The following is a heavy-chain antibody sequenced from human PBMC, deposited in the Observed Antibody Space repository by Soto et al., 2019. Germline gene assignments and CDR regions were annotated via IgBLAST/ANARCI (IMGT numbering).Heavy chain of an antibody. D-gene: IGHD6-19*01. Sequence: QVQLVESGGGVVQPGRSLRLSCAASGFTFSSYGMHWVRQAPGKGLEWVAVISYDASNKYYADSVKGRFTISRDNSKNTLYLQMNSLRAEDTAVYYCAKDSGSGWLYYYYYGMDVWGQGTTVTVSS. CDR2: ISYDASNK. CDR1: GFTFSSYG. J-gene: IGHJ6*02. V-gene: IGHV3-30*18. CDR3: AKDSGSGWLYYYYYGMDV.